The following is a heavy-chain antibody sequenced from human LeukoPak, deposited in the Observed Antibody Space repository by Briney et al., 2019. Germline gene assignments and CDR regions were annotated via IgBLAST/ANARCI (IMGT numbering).Heavy chain of an antibody. V-gene: IGHV4-39*07. CDR2: IYYSGST. Sequence: SETVSLTCTVSGGSISSSSYYWGWIRQPPGKGLEWIGSIYYSGSTYYNPSLKSRVTISVDTSKNQFSLKLSSVTAADTAVYYCARGRGRAHGSGDYWGRGTLVTVSS. CDR1: GGSISSSSYY. D-gene: IGHD1-14*01. J-gene: IGHJ4*02. CDR3: ARGRGRAHGSGDY.